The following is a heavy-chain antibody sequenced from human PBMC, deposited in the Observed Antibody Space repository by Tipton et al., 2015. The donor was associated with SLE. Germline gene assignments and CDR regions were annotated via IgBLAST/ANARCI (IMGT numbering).Heavy chain of an antibody. Sequence: QVQLVQSGAEVKKPGASVKVSCKASGYTFTSYYMHWVRQAPGQGLEWMGFINPSGGSTSYAQKFQGRVTMTTDTSTSTAYMELRSLRSDDTAVYYCYSNPLRSIGFDPWGQGTLVTVSS. CDR1: GYTFTSYY. D-gene: IGHD2-15*01. CDR2: INPSGGST. V-gene: IGHV1-46*01. CDR3: YSNPLRSIGFDP. J-gene: IGHJ5*02.